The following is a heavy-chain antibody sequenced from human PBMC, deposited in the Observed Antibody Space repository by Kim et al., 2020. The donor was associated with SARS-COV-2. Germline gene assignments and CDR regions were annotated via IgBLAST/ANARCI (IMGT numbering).Heavy chain of an antibody. CDR3: ARRAWIQLWLEYYYYGMDV. D-gene: IGHD5-18*01. V-gene: IGHV7-4-1*02. Sequence: ASVKVSCKASGYTFTSYAMNWVRQAPGQGLEWMGWINTNTGNPTYAQGFTGRFVFSLDTSVSTAYLQISSLKAEDTDVYYCARRAWIQLWLEYYYYGMDVWGQGTTVTVSS. CDR2: INTNTGNP. J-gene: IGHJ6*02. CDR1: GYTFTSYA.